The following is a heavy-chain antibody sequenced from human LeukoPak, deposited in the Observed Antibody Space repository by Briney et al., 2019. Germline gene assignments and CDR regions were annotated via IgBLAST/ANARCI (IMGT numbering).Heavy chain of an antibody. V-gene: IGHV1-18*01. J-gene: IGHJ4*02. CDR1: GYTFTIYG. D-gene: IGHD3-16*02. CDR3: ARDLWELSFDY. Sequence: ASVTVSFKASGYTFTIYGISWVRQAPGQGLEWMGWISAYNGNTNYAQKLQGRVTMTTDTSTSTAYMELRSLRADDTAVYYCARDLWELSFDYWGQGTLVSVSS. CDR2: ISAYNGNT.